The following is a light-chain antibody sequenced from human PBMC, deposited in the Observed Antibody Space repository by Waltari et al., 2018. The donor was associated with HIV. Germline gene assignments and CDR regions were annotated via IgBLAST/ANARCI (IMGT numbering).Light chain of an antibody. J-gene: IGLJ3*02. V-gene: IGLV1-44*01. Sequence: QSVLTQPPSASGTPGQRVTISCSGSSSNIGSNTVNWYQQLPGTAPKLLIYSNNQLPSGVPARFSGSKSGTSASLAISGLQSEDEADYYCAAWDDSLNGSWVFGGGTKLTVL. CDR3: AAWDDSLNGSWV. CDR1: SSNIGSNT. CDR2: SNN.